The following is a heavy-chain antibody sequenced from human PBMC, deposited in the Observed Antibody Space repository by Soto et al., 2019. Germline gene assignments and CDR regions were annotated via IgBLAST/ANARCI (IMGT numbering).Heavy chain of an antibody. J-gene: IGHJ4*02. CDR1: GFTFSSYA. CDR2: ISGSGGST. CDR3: AKDFVGGDSRYFDSFDY. D-gene: IGHD3-9*01. Sequence: GGALRLSWTASGFTFSSYAMSWGRQAPGKVLEWVSAISGSGGSTYYADSVKGRFTISRDSSKNTLYLQMNSLRAEDTAVYYCAKDFVGGDSRYFDSFDYWGQGPLVT. V-gene: IGHV3-23*01.